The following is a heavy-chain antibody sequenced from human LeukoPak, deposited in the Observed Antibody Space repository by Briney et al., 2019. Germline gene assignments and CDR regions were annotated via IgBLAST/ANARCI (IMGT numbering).Heavy chain of an antibody. J-gene: IGHJ6*02. D-gene: IGHD3-3*01. CDR1: GFTFSSYE. Sequence: PGGSLRLSCAASGFTFSSYEMNWVRQAPGKGLEWVSYISSSGSTIYYADSVKGRFTISRDNAKNSLYLQMNSLRAEDTAVYYCARFNTHLFGVVILGRCYGMDVWGQGTTVTVSS. V-gene: IGHV3-48*03. CDR2: ISSSGSTI. CDR3: ARFNTHLFGVVILGRCYGMDV.